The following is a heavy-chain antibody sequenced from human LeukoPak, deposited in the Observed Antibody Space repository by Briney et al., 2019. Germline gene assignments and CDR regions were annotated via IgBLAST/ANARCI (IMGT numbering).Heavy chain of an antibody. CDR2: INSDGSST. J-gene: IGHJ4*02. Sequence: GGSLRLSCAASGFTFSSYWMHWVRQAPGKGLVWVSRINSDGSSTSYADSVKGRFTFSRDNSKNTLSLQLRSLRAEDTAVYYCAKDLSYTSGASDHWGQGTLVTVSS. V-gene: IGHV3-74*01. CDR1: GFTFSSYW. CDR3: AKDLSYTSGASDH. D-gene: IGHD6-19*01.